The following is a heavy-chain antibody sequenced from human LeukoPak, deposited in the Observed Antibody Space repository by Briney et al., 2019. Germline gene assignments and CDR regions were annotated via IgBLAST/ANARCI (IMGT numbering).Heavy chain of an antibody. J-gene: IGHJ5*02. D-gene: IGHD2-15*01. CDR3: ARGSVVVAATGFDP. V-gene: IGHV1-18*01. CDR2: ISAYNGNT. Sequence: GASVKVSCKASGYTFTSYGNSWMRQAPGQGLGWIGWISAYNGNTNYAQKLQGRGTMTTDTSTSTAYMELGSVRSEATDVYACARGSVVVAATGFDPWGHGTLVTVSS. CDR1: GYTFTSYG.